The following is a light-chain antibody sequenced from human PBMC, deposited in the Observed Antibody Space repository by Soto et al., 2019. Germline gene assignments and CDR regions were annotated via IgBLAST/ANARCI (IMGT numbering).Light chain of an antibody. CDR2: DTF. CDR3: QQYIRWPLT. Sequence: PGERVTLSCRASQGIGDTLAWYQQKPGQTPRLLIYDTFIRATGVPARFSGSRSGAEFTLTISSLQPEDFAVYYCQQYIRWPLTFGGGTKVDIK. V-gene: IGKV3-15*01. J-gene: IGKJ4*01. CDR1: QGIGDT.